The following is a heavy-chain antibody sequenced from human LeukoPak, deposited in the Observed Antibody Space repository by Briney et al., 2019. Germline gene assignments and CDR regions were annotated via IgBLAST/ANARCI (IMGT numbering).Heavy chain of an antibody. V-gene: IGHV4-34*01. CDR3: ARDQSRYSGYDY. CDR1: GGSFSGSY. D-gene: IGHD5-12*01. Sequence: SETLSLTCAVYGGSFSGSYWSWIRQPPGRGLEWIGEINHSGSTNYNPSLKSRVTISVDTSKNQFSLKLSSVTAADTAVYYCARDQSRYSGYDYWGQGTLVTVSS. CDR2: INHSGST. J-gene: IGHJ4*02.